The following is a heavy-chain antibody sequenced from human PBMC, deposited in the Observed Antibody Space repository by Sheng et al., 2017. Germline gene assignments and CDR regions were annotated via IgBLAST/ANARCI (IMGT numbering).Heavy chain of an antibody. J-gene: IGHJ4*02. V-gene: IGHV1-69-2*01. CDR2: VDVGDGET. CDR1: GSTFSDYY. D-gene: IGHD4-17*01. Sequence: EVQLVQSGAEVKKPGATVRISCKFSGSTFSDYYMHWVQQAPGKGLEWVGLVDVGDGETIYADIFQGRVSIAADTSTDTTHMELSGLSSDDTAVYYCAANFRAAAVTYFDYWGQGTLVTVSS. CDR3: AANFRAAAVTYFDY.